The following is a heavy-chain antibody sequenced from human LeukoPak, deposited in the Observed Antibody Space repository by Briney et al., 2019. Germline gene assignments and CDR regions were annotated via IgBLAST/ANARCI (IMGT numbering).Heavy chain of an antibody. CDR3: ATYLSTTRAFDP. D-gene: IGHD2-2*01. J-gene: IGHJ5*02. CDR1: GGSIRRGGHY. V-gene: IGHV4-31*03. CDR2: IYYSRKA. Sequence: PSQTLSLTCTVSGGSIRRGGHYWSWIRQQPGKGLEWIGYIYYSRKADYNPSLESRVTISVDTSTNQFSLRLTSVTAADTALYFCATYLSTTRAFDPWGQGILVTVSS.